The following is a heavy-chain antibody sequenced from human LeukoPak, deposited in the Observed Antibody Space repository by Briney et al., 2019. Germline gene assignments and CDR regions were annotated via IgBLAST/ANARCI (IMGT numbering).Heavy chain of an antibody. CDR3: AGDADTVRDRGYCSSTSCHGYWFDP. Sequence: ASVKVSCKASGYTFTSYGISWVRQAPGQGLEWMGWISAYNGNTNYAQKLQGRVTMTTDTSTSTAYMELRSLRSDDTAVYYCAGDADTVRDRGYCSSTSCHGYWFDPWGQGTLVTVSS. CDR1: GYTFTSYG. CDR2: ISAYNGNT. V-gene: IGHV1-18*01. D-gene: IGHD2-2*01. J-gene: IGHJ5*02.